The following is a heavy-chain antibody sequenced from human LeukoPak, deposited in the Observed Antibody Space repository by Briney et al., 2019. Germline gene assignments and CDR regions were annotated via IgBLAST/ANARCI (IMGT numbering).Heavy chain of an antibody. CDR3: ATTLNYYDSSGYPE. CDR2: INPSGGST. Sequence: ASVKVPCKASGYTFTSYYMHWVRLAPGQGLEWMGIINPSGGSTSYAQKFQGRVTMTRDMSTSTVYMELSSLRSEDTAVYYCATTLNYYDSSGYPEWGQGTLVTVSS. V-gene: IGHV1-46*01. D-gene: IGHD3-22*01. CDR1: GYTFTSYY. J-gene: IGHJ4*02.